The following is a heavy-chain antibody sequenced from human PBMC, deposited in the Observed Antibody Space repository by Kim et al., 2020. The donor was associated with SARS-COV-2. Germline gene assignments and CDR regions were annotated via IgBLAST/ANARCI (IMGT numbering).Heavy chain of an antibody. J-gene: IGHJ4*02. D-gene: IGHD3-10*01. V-gene: IGHV3-23*01. Sequence: DTYAVKVRFTISRDKSKNTLYLQMNSLRAEDAAVYYCAKGNMVRGVITYWGQGTLVTVSS. CDR3: AKGNMVRGVITY.